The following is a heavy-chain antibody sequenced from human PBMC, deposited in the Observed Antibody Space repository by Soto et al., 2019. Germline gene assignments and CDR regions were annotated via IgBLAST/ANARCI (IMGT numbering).Heavy chain of an antibody. CDR2: IYPGDSDT. D-gene: IGHD2-15*01. CDR1: GYSFTSYW. V-gene: IGHV5-51*01. Sequence: GESLKISCKGSGYSFTSYWIGWVRQMPGKGLEWMGIIYPGDSDTRYSPSFQGQVTISADKSISTAYLQWSSLKASDTAMYYCARRGVCSGGSCSSGYYYYYMDVWGKGTTVTVSS. J-gene: IGHJ6*03. CDR3: ARRGVCSGGSCSSGYYYYYMDV.